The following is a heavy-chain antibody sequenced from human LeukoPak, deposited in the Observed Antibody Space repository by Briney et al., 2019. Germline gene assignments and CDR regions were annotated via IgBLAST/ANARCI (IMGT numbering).Heavy chain of an antibody. D-gene: IGHD4-17*01. J-gene: IGHJ4*02. Sequence: SETLSLTCAVSGGSISSSNWWSWVRQPPGKGLEWIGYIYYSGSTYYNPSLKSRVTISVDTSKNQFSLKLSSVTAADTAVYYCARGYGDYAADYWGQGTLVTVSS. CDR3: ARGYGDYAADY. CDR1: GGSISSSNW. CDR2: IYYSGST. V-gene: IGHV4-4*02.